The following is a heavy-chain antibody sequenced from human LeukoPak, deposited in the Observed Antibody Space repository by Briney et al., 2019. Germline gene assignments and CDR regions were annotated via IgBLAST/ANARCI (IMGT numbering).Heavy chain of an antibody. V-gene: IGHV4-31*03. Sequence: SETLSLTCTVSGGSISSGGYYWRWIRQHPGKGLEWIGYIYYSGSTYYNPSLKSRVTISVDTSKNQFSLKLSSVTAADTAVYYCARATTTVTLFDYWGQGTLVTVSS. J-gene: IGHJ4*02. CDR1: GGSISSGGYY. CDR3: ARATTTVTLFDY. CDR2: IYYSGST. D-gene: IGHD4-17*01.